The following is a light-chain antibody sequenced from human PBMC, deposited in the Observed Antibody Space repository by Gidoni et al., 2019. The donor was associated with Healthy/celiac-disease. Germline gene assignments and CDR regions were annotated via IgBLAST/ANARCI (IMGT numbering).Light chain of an antibody. V-gene: IGKV3-20*01. CDR1: QSVSSSY. Sequence: EIVLMPSPGTLSLSPGERATLSCRASQSVSSSYLAWYQQKPGQAPRLLIYGASSRATGIPDRFSGSGSGTDFTLTISRLEPEDFAVYYCQQYGSSPTFGPGTKVDIK. CDR3: QQYGSSPT. J-gene: IGKJ3*01. CDR2: GAS.